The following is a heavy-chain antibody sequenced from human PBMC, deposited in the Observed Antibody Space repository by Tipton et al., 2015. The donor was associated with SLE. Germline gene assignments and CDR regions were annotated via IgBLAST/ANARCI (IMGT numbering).Heavy chain of an antibody. J-gene: IGHJ4*02. CDR1: GGSISSGSYY. CDR2: IYTSGST. Sequence: TLSLTCTVSGGSISSGSYYWSWIRQPAGKGLEWIGHIYTSGSTNYNPSLKSRVTISVDTSKNQFSLKLSSATAADTAVYYCARGYPMDHWGQGTLVTVSS. D-gene: IGHD6-13*01. V-gene: IGHV4-61*09. CDR3: ARGYPMDH.